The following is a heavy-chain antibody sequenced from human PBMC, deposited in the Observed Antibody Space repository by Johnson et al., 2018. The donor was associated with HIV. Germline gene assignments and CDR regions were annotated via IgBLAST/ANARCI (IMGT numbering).Heavy chain of an antibody. CDR1: GFTFSNFG. D-gene: IGHD5-24*01. CDR2: ISYDGSNK. Sequence: QVQLVESGGGVVQPGRSLRLSCATSGFTFSNFGMHWVRQAPGKGLEWVAVISYDGSNKYYADSVKGRFTISRDNSKNTLYLQMNSLRAEDTAVFYCAGAYNDAFDIWGQGTMVTVSS. J-gene: IGHJ3*02. V-gene: IGHV3-30*03. CDR3: AGAYNDAFDI.